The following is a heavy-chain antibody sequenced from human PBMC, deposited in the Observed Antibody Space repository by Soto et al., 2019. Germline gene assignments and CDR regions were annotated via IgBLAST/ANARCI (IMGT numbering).Heavy chain of an antibody. J-gene: IGHJ2*01. D-gene: IGHD5-12*01. V-gene: IGHV1-69*13. Sequence: ASVKVSCKASGGTFSNYPISWVRQAPGQGLEWMGGIIPIFGTVNYAQKFQGRVTITADESTSTAYTELSSLRSEDTAVYYCARGNHRWLQLWYFDLWGRGTLVTVSS. CDR2: IIPIFGTV. CDR3: ARGNHRWLQLWYFDL. CDR1: GGTFSNYP.